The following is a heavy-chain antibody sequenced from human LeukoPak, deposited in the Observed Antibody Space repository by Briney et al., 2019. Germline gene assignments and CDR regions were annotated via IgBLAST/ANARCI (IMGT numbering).Heavy chain of an antibody. D-gene: IGHD2-8*01. CDR3: ATLNLVRGRASFDI. CDR1: GGSFRNYI. Sequence: SVKVSCKASGGSFRNYIINWLRQAPGQGLECMGGLIPTLDTINFPPKFQGRVTMTTDESASTAYMELAGLRSDDTAVYYCATLNLVRGRASFDIWGQGTMVIVSS. J-gene: IGHJ3*02. CDR2: LIPTLDTI. V-gene: IGHV1-69*16.